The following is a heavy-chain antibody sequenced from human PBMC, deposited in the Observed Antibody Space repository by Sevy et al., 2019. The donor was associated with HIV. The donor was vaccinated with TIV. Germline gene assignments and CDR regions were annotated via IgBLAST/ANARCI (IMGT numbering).Heavy chain of an antibody. V-gene: IGHV1-18*01. CDR2: ISVYGET. Sequence: ASVTVSCKTSGYTFNNYGISWVREAPGQGREWMGWISVYGETNYAQKVQDRLTVTTDTSTATGYMELRSVRSDDTAVYYCARGLYFDFGAYWGQGTLVTVSS. CDR3: ARGLYFDFGAY. CDR1: GYTFNNYG. J-gene: IGHJ4*02. D-gene: IGHD3-10*01.